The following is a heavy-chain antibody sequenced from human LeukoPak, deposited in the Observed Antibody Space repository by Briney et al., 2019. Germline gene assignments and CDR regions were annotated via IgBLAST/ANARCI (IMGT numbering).Heavy chain of an antibody. Sequence: GGSLRLSCVASGFTFSSYGMHWIRQAPGKGLEWVAVIWYDGSNKYYADSVKGRFTISRDNSKNTLYLQMNSLRAEDTAVYYCARDRTYDRSGYYYEDGVDYWGQGTLVTVSS. CDR3: ARDRTYDRSGYYYEDGVDY. CDR2: IWYDGSNK. CDR1: GFTFSSYG. J-gene: IGHJ4*02. D-gene: IGHD3-22*01. V-gene: IGHV3-33*01.